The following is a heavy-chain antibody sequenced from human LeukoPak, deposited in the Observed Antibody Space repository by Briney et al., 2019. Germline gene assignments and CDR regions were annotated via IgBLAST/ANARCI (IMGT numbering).Heavy chain of an antibody. J-gene: IGHJ4*02. Sequence: GGSLRLSCAASGFTFSTYGMHWVRQAPGKGLEYVSAISHNGGDTFYADSVKGRFTISRDNSKNTLYLQMSSLRAEDTAVYYCVKKGPFTMIEGFDYWGQGTLVTVSS. D-gene: IGHD3-22*01. CDR3: VKKGPFTMIEGFDY. CDR1: GFTFSTYG. V-gene: IGHV3-64D*06. CDR2: ISHNGGDT.